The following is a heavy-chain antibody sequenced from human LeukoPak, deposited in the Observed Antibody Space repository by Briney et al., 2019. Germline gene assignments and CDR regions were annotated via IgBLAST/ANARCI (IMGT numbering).Heavy chain of an antibody. CDR3: ARGCRYYYGSGSCRFDP. V-gene: IGHV4-34*01. CDR2: INHSGST. J-gene: IGHJ5*02. D-gene: IGHD3-10*01. Sequence: SETLSLTCAVSGGSFSGYYWSWIRQPPGKGLEWIGEINHSGSTNYNPSLKSRVTISVDTSKNQFSLKLSSVTAADTAVYYCARGCRYYYGSGSCRFDPWGQGTLVTVSS. CDR1: GGSFSGYY.